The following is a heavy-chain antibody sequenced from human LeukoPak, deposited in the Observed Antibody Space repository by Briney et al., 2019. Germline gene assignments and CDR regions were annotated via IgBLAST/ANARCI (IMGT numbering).Heavy chain of an antibody. V-gene: IGHV3-7*01. CDR2: IKQDGSEK. CDR1: GFTFSSYW. D-gene: IGHD3-3*01. J-gene: IGHJ6*02. CDR3: ARALQYYDFWSGYQTGYYGMDV. Sequence: GGSLRLSCAASGFTFSSYWMSWVRQAPGKGLEWVANIKQDGSEKYYVDSVKGRFTIPRDNAKNSLYLQMNSLRAEDTAVYYCARALQYYDFWSGYQTGYYGMDVWGQGTTVTVSS.